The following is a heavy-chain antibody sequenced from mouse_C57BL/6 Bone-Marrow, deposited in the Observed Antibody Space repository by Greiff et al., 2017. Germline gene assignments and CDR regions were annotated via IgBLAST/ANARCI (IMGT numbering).Heavy chain of an antibody. Sequence: EVKLMESGGGLVKPGGSLKLSCAASGFTFSSYAMSWVRQTPEKRLEWVATISDGGSYTYYPDNLKGRFTISRDNAKNNLYLQMSHLKSEDTAMYYCARWLPYYFDYWGQGTTLTVSS. CDR2: ISDGGSYT. CDR1: GFTFSSYA. CDR3: ARWLPYYFDY. D-gene: IGHD2-2*01. V-gene: IGHV5-4*03. J-gene: IGHJ2*01.